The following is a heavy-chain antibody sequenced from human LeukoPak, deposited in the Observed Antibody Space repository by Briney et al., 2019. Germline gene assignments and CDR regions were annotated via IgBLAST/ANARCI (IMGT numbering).Heavy chain of an antibody. Sequence: SETLSLTCTVSGGSISSSSYYWGWIRQPPGKGLEWIGSIYYSGSAYYNPSLKSRVTISVDTSKNQFSLKLSSVTAADTAVYYCARNSRGYSYEIDYWGQGTLVTVSS. J-gene: IGHJ4*02. CDR3: ARNSRGYSYEIDY. D-gene: IGHD5-18*01. V-gene: IGHV4-39*01. CDR2: IYYSGSA. CDR1: GGSISSSSYY.